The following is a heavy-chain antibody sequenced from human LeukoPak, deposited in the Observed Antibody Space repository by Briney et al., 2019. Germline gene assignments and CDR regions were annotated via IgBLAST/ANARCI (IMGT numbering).Heavy chain of an antibody. CDR3: VRAYSRGYSDDFDY. CDR1: GFTFSDYY. J-gene: IGHJ4*02. V-gene: IGHV3-11*01. CDR2: ISGDNGSI. Sequence: GGSLRLSCAASGFTFSDYYLSWFRQAPGKGLEWLSYISGDNGSIYYADSVRGRFTISRDNAKNSLYLQVNSLRGEDTAVYYCVRAYSRGYSDDFDYWGQGTRVTVSS. D-gene: IGHD6-25*01.